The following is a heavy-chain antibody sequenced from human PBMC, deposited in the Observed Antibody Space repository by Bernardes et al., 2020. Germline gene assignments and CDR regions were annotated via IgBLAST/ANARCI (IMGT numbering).Heavy chain of an antibody. CDR3: ARSAGMDV. CDR2: IKRDGSET. Sequence: GGSLRLSCAGSGFDFSDYWMAWVRQAPGKGLEWVANIKRDGSETYYVDSVKGRFTISRDNAKNLVFLQMNSLRAEDTAIFYCARSAGMDVWCQGTMVTVSS. V-gene: IGHV3-7*03. J-gene: IGHJ6*02. CDR1: GFDFSDYW.